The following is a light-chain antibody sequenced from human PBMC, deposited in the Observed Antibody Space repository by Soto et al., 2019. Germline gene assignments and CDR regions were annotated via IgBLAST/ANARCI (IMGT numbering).Light chain of an antibody. CDR2: DAS. Sequence: IVLTQAPGALSLSPGERATLSCRXSQSVSSNDLAWYQQKPGQAPRLLIYDASNRATGIPARFSGSGSGTDFTLTIRNLEPEDVPVYYCQQRSNWLWTFGQGTKVDIK. CDR1: QSVSSND. V-gene: IGKV3-11*01. CDR3: QQRSNWLWT. J-gene: IGKJ1*01.